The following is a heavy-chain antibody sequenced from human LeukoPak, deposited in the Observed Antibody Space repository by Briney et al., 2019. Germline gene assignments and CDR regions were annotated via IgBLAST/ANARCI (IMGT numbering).Heavy chain of an antibody. CDR3: AGSQYYGLFDY. J-gene: IGHJ4*02. V-gene: IGHV3-23*01. Sequence: PGGSLRLSCAVSGFTFSSYAMSWVRQAPGKGLEWVSGISGSGGSTYYADSVKGRFTISRDNSKNTLYLQMNSLRVEDTAVYYCAGSQYYGLFDYWGLGTLVTVSS. CDR2: ISGSGGST. D-gene: IGHD4-17*01. CDR1: GFTFSSYA.